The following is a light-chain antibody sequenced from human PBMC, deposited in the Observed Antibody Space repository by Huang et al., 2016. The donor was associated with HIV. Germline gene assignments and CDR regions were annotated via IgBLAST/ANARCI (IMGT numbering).Light chain of an antibody. CDR1: QSVYSSSTSKDY. V-gene: IGKV4-1*01. J-gene: IGKJ1*01. CDR2: WAS. Sequence: DIIMTQSPDSLAVSLGEWATLNCRSSQSVYSSSTSKDYMAWFQQKPVQPPRLLLFWASTREAGVPDRFSGSGSGTHFTLTIANLEAEDAAIYYCQQYYSSPQTFGQGTRVEVK. CDR3: QQYYSSPQT.